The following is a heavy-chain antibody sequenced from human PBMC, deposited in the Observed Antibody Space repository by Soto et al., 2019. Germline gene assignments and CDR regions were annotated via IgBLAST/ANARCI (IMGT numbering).Heavy chain of an antibody. J-gene: IGHJ6*02. CDR3: AREEPYYDILTGYYIRYGMDV. Sequence: SETLSLTCTVSGGSISSYYWSWIRQPAGKGLEWIGRIYTSGSTNYNPSLKGRVTMSVDTSKNQFSLKLSSVTAADTAVYYCAREEPYYDILTGYYIRYGMDVWGQGTTVTVSS. D-gene: IGHD3-9*01. CDR2: IYTSGST. V-gene: IGHV4-4*07. CDR1: GGSISSYY.